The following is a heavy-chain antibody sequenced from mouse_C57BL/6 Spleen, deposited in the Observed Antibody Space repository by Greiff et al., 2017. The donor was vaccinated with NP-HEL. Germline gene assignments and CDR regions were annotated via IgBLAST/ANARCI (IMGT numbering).Heavy chain of an antibody. CDR2: IYPRDGST. V-gene: IGHV1-85*01. CDR3: ARGETMITNYFDY. Sequence: QVQLQQSGPELVKPGASVKLSCKASGYTFPSYDINWVKQRPGQGLEWIGWIYPRDGSTKYNEKFKGKATLTVDTSSSTAYMELHSLTSEDSAVYFCARGETMITNYFDYWGQGTTLTVSS. D-gene: IGHD2-4*01. J-gene: IGHJ2*01. CDR1: GYTFPSYD.